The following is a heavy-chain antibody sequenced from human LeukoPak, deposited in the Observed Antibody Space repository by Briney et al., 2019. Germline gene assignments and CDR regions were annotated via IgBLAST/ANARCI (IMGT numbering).Heavy chain of an antibody. D-gene: IGHD5-24*01. J-gene: IGHJ4*02. CDR3: AASEMATIPGNFDY. V-gene: IGHV1-2*02. CDR2: INPNSGGT. CDR1: GYTFTGYY. Sequence: GASVKVSCKASGYTFTGYYMHWVRQAPGQGLEWMGWINPNSGGTNYAQKFQGRVTMTRDTSISTAYMELSRLRSDDTAVYYCAASEMATIPGNFDYWGQGTLVTVSS.